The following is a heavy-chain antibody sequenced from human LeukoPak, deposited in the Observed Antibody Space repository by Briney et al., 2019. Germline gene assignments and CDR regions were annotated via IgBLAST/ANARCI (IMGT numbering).Heavy chain of an antibody. CDR2: INHSGST. Sequence: SETLSLTCAVYGGSFSGYYWSWIRQLPGKGLEWIGEINHSGSTNYNPSLKSRVTISVDTSKNQFSLKLSSVTAADTAVYYCARGVGVVPAASLFDYWGQGTLVTVSS. D-gene: IGHD2-2*01. CDR3: ARGVGVVPAASLFDY. J-gene: IGHJ4*02. CDR1: GGSFSGYY. V-gene: IGHV4-34*01.